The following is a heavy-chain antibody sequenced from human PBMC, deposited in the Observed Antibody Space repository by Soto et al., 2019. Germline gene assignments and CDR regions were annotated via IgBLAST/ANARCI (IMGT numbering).Heavy chain of an antibody. D-gene: IGHD3-10*01. V-gene: IGHV2-5*02. CDR3: AHRPITMVRGGWYYFDY. CDR2: IYWDDDK. Sequence: QITLKESGPTLVKPTQTLTLTCTFSGFSLSTSGVGVGWIRQPPGKALEWLALIYWDDDKLYSPSLKSRLTITKDTSKNQVVLTLTNMDPVDTATYYCAHRPITMVRGGWYYFDYWGQGTLVTVSS. J-gene: IGHJ4*02. CDR1: GFSLSTSGVG.